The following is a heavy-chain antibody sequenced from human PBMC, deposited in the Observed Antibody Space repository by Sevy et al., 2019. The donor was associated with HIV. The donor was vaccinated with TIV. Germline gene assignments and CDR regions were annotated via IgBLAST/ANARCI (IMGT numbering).Heavy chain of an antibody. CDR2: MNPNSGNT. CDR1: GYTFTSYD. CDR3: ARSPYDSSGYYIRGDY. D-gene: IGHD3-22*01. J-gene: IGHJ4*02. V-gene: IGHV1-8*01. Sequence: ASVKVSCKASGYTFTSYDMNWVRQATGQGLEWMGWMNPNSGNTGYAQKFQGRVTMTRNTSISTAYMELSSLRSEDTAVYYCARSPYDSSGYYIRGDYWGQGTLVTVSS.